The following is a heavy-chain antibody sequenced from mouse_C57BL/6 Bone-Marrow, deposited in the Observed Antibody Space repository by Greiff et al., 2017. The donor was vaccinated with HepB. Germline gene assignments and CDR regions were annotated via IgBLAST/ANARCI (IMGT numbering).Heavy chain of an antibody. CDR2: INPNYGTT. V-gene: IGHV1-39*01. D-gene: IGHD2-3*01. CDR1: GYSFTDYN. Sequence: VHVKQSGPELVKPGASVKISCKASGYSFTDYNMNWVKQSNGKSLEWIGVINPNYGTTSYNQKFKGKATLTVDQSSSTAYMQLNSLTSEDSAVYYCAREGLYDGNAMDYWGQGTSVTVSS. CDR3: AREGLYDGNAMDY. J-gene: IGHJ4*01.